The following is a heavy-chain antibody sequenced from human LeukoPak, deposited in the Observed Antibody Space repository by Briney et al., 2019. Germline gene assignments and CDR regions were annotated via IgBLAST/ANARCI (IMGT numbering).Heavy chain of an antibody. CDR3: ARGKQLWLYYFDY. D-gene: IGHD5-18*01. J-gene: IGHJ4*02. CDR2: INPNSGGT. Sequence: GALVKVSCKASGYTFTGYYMHWVRQAPGQGLEWMGRINPNSGGTNYAQKFQGRVTMTRDTSISTAYMELSRLRSDDTAVYYCARGKQLWLYYFDYWGQGTLVTVSS. CDR1: GYTFTGYY. V-gene: IGHV1-2*06.